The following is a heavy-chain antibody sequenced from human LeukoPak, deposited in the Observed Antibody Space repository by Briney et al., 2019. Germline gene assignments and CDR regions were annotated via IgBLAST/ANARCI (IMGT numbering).Heavy chain of an antibody. V-gene: IGHV3-74*01. J-gene: IGHJ5*02. Sequence: GGSLRLSCAASGFTFSSYGMHWVRQAAGKGLVWVSRINSDGSTTSYADSVKGRFTISRDNAKNTLYLQMNSLRVEDTAVYYCARDRAPTVTTGWFDPWGQGTLVTVSS. CDR2: INSDGSTT. D-gene: IGHD4-17*01. CDR3: ARDRAPTVTTGWFDP. CDR1: GFTFSSYG.